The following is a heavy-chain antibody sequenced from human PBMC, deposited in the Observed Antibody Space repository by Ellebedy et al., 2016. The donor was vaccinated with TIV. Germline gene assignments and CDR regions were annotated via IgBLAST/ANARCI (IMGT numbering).Heavy chain of an antibody. CDR1: GFGFDDYG. D-gene: IGHD3-3*01. J-gene: IGHJ5*02. CDR2: INWNGGST. Sequence: GGSLRLSXAASGFGFDDYGMSWVRQAPGKGLEWVSGINWNGGSTGYGDSVKGRFTISRDNAKKSLYLQMNSLRAEDTALYYCARAAFPILGEVIQTWFDPWGQGTLVTVSS. CDR3: ARAAFPILGEVIQTWFDP. V-gene: IGHV3-20*03.